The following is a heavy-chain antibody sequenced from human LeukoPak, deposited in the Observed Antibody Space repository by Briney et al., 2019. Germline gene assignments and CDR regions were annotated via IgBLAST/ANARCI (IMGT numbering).Heavy chain of an antibody. CDR1: GFTFSSYS. D-gene: IGHD6-13*01. V-gene: IGHV3-21*01. Sequence: GGSLRLSCAASGFTFSSYSMNWVRQAPGKGLEWVSFISSSSSYIYYADSVKGRFTISRDNAKNSLYLQMNSLRAEDTAVYYCASRIAAAGKGVDIWGQGTMVTVSS. J-gene: IGHJ3*02. CDR3: ASRIAAAGKGVDI. CDR2: ISSSSSYI.